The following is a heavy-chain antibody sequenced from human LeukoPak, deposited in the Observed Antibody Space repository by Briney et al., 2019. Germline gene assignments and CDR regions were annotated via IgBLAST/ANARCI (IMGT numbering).Heavy chain of an antibody. J-gene: IGHJ5*02. V-gene: IGHV1-18*01. D-gene: IGHD2-15*01. CDR2: ISAYNGNT. Sequence: ASVTVSCKASGYTCTSYGISWVRQAPGQELEWMGWISAYNGNTNYAQKLQGRVTMTTDTSTSTAYMELRSLRSDDTAVYYCARVVVAATNWFDPWGQGTLVTVSS. CDR3: ARVVVAATNWFDP. CDR1: GYTCTSYG.